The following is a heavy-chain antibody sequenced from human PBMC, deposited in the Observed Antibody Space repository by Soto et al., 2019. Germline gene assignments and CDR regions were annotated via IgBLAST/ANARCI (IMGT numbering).Heavy chain of an antibody. CDR3: ARHNYDSSGYSHYYYGMDV. D-gene: IGHD3-22*01. V-gene: IGHV4-34*01. CDR1: GGSGGSFSGYY. J-gene: IGHJ6*02. CDR2: INHSGST. Sequence: QVQLQQWGAGLLKPSETLSLTCAVYGGSGGSFSGYYWSWIRQPPGKGLEWVGEINHSGSTNYNPSLKSRVTISVAPSKNQFSLTLSSVTAADTAVYYCARHNYDSSGYSHYYYGMDVWGQGTTVTVSS.